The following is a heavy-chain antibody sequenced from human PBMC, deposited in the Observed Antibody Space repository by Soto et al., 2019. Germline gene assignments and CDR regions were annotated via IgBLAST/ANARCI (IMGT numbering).Heavy chain of an antibody. Sequence: EVQLLESGGGLVQPGGSLRLSCAASGFTFSSYAMSWVRQAPGKGLEWVSAISGSGGSTYYADSVKGRFTISRDNSKNTLYLQMNSLRAEDTAVYYCAREHGRHDFWGGYYIDFDYWGQGTLVTVSS. J-gene: IGHJ4*02. V-gene: IGHV3-23*01. CDR3: AREHGRHDFWGGYYIDFDY. D-gene: IGHD3-3*01. CDR2: ISGSGGST. CDR1: GFTFSSYA.